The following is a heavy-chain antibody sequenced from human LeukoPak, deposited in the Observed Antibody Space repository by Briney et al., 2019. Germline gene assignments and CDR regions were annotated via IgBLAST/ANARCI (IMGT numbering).Heavy chain of an antibody. CDR1: GFTFSSYW. J-gene: IGHJ4*02. V-gene: IGHV3-7*04. CDR2: IKQDGSEK. D-gene: IGHD2-2*01. CDR3: PRDRVVVVPAEFDY. Sequence: GGSLRLSCAASGFTFSSYWMSWVRQAPGKGLEWVANIKQDGSEKYYVDSVKGRFTISRDNAKNSLYLQMNSLRAEDTAVYYCPRDRVVVVPAEFDYWGQGTLVTVSS.